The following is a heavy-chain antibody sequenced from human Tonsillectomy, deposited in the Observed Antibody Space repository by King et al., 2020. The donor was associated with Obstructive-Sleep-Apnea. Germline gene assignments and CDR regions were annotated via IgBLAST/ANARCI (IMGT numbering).Heavy chain of an antibody. Sequence: VQLQESGPGLVKPSQTLSLTCTVSGGAISSGGYYWSWIRQHPGKGLEWIGYIYYSGSTYYNPSHKSRVTISVDPSKNQFSLKLSSVTAADTAVYYCARGVRGTWYFDLWGRGTLVTVSP. CDR1: GGAISSGGYY. V-gene: IGHV4-31*03. J-gene: IGHJ2*01. CDR3: ARGVRGTWYFDL. D-gene: IGHD2-2*01. CDR2: IYYSGST.